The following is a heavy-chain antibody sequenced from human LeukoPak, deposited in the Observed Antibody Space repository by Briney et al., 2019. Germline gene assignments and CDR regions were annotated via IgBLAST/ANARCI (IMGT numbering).Heavy chain of an antibody. CDR1: GFTFGSYS. J-gene: IGHJ3*02. Sequence: GGSLRLSCAASGFTFGSYSMNWVRQAPGKGLEWVSSISSSSSYIYYADSVKGRFTISRDNAKNSLYLQMNSLRAEDTAVYYCAREKIKDAFDIWGQGTMVTVSS. CDR3: AREKIKDAFDI. CDR2: ISSSSSYI. V-gene: IGHV3-21*01.